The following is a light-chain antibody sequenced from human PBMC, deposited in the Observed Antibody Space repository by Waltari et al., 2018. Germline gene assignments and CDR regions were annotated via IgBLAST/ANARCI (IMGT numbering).Light chain of an antibody. CDR3: CSYAGSSTL. J-gene: IGLJ2*01. CDR1: TSDVGGYNY. V-gene: IGLV2-23*02. Sequence: QSALTQPASVSGSPGQSITISCTGTTSDVGGYNYVSWYQQRPGKAPKLIIYYFSKRPSGVSNRFSGSKSGNTASLTISGLQAEDEADYYCCSYAGSSTLFGGGTKLTVL. CDR2: YFS.